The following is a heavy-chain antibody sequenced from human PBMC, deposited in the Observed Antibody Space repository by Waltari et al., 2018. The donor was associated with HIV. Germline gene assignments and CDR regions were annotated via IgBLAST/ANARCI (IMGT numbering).Heavy chain of an antibody. Sequence: QLQLQESGPGLVTPSETLSLTCSVSGGSISTSSFYWAWIRQAPGKGLEWIGSVYYTGSTFYNPSLESRLSVSVDTSKKEVSLRLSSVTAADTAVYYCARHMISEWGSYDILTGFDYWGQGTLVTVSS. CDR1: GGSISTSSFY. D-gene: IGHD3-9*01. V-gene: IGHV4-39*01. CDR2: VYYTGST. J-gene: IGHJ4*02. CDR3: ARHMISEWGSYDILTGFDY.